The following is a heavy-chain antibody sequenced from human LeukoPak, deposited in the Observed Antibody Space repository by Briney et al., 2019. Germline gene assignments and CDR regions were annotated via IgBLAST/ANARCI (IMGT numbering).Heavy chain of an antibody. CDR3: AREGGDCSGGSCYVNGGWFDP. D-gene: IGHD2-15*01. Sequence: ASVKVSCKASGYTFTSYYMHWVRQAPGQGLEWMGIINPSGGSTSYAQKFQGRVTMTRDMSTSTVYMELSSLRSEDTAVYYCAREGGDCSGGSCYVNGGWFDPWGQGTLVTVSS. V-gene: IGHV1-46*01. CDR1: GYTFTSYY. CDR2: INPSGGST. J-gene: IGHJ5*02.